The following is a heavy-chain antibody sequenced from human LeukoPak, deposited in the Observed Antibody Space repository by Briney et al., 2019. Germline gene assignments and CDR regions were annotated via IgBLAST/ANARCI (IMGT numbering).Heavy chain of an antibody. CDR1: GDSISRSIYY. CDR3: ARLYCGADCSIDY. CDR2: INYSGST. Sequence: PSETLSLTCTVSGDSISRSIYYWGCIRQPPGTGLEWIGSINYSGSTYYNPSLKSRVTISVDTSKNQFSLKVTSVTAADTAVYYCARLYCGADCSIDYWGRGTLFTVFS. J-gene: IGHJ4*02. V-gene: IGHV4-39*07. D-gene: IGHD2-21*02.